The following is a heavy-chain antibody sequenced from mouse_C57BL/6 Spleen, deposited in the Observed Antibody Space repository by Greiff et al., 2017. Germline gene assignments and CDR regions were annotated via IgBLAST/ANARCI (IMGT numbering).Heavy chain of an antibody. CDR1: GFNIKNTY. D-gene: IGHD2-4*01. Sequence: DVQLVESVAELVRPGASVKLSCTASGFNIKNTYMHWVKQRPEQGLEWIGRIDPANGNTKYAPKFQGKATITADTSSNTAYLQLSSLTSEDTAIYYCARGGYDYDGGAWFAYWGQGTLVTVSA. CDR3: ARGGYDYDGGAWFAY. J-gene: IGHJ3*01. CDR2: IDPANGNT. V-gene: IGHV14-3*01.